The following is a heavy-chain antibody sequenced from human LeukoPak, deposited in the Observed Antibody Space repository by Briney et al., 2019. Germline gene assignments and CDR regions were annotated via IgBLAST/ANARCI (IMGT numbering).Heavy chain of an antibody. J-gene: IGHJ4*02. V-gene: IGHV3-7*01. D-gene: IGHD3-3*01. CDR3: ARWRGAQSEFVV. Sequence: PGGSLRLSCAASGFNFGDYAMSWVRQAPGKGLEWVAHIKEGGRGTFYVDSVKGRFTGSRDDARNTVCLQMNSLRAEDTAVYYCARWRGAQSEFVVWGQGTLVTVSS. CDR2: IKEGGRGT. CDR1: GFNFGDYA.